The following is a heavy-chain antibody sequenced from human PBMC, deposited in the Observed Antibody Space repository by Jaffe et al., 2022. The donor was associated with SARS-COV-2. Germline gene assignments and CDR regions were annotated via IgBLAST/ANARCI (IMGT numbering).Heavy chain of an antibody. J-gene: IGHJ4*02. Sequence: EVQLLESGGGLVQPGGSLRLSCAASGFTFSSYAMSWVRQAPGKGLEWVSGISGSGGSTYYADSVKGRFTISRDNSKNTMYLQMNSLRAEDTAVYYCAKGYISSWYYFDYWGQGTLVTVSS. V-gene: IGHV3-23*01. CDR1: GFTFSSYA. D-gene: IGHD6-13*01. CDR3: AKGYISSWYYFDY. CDR2: ISGSGGST.